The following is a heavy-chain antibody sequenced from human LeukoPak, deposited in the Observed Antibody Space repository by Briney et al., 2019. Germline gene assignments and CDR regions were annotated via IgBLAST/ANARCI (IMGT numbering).Heavy chain of an antibody. D-gene: IGHD2-15*01. J-gene: IGHJ4*02. CDR1: GFTFSSYG. CDR2: ISYDGSNK. V-gene: IGHV3-30*18. CDR3: AKSPGRYCSGGSCYSY. Sequence: PGGSLRLSCAASGFTFSSYGMHWVRQAPGKGLEWVAVISYDGSNKYYADSVKGRFTISRDNSKNTLYLQLNSLRAEDTTVYYCAKSPGRYCSGGSCYSYWGQGTLVTVSS.